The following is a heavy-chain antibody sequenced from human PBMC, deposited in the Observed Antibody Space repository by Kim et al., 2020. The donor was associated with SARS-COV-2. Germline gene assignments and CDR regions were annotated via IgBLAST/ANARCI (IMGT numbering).Heavy chain of an antibody. Sequence: GGSLRLSCAASGFTVSSNFMSWVRQAPGKGLEWVSVIYSGGTERYAESVKGRFTISRDYSKNTLYLQTNRLRVEDTGIYYCAREEDDFGANSGYFDYWGQGILVTVSS. CDR3: AREEDDFGANSGYFDY. CDR1: GFTVSSNF. D-gene: IGHD4-17*01. J-gene: IGHJ4*02. V-gene: IGHV3-66*01. CDR2: IYSGGTE.